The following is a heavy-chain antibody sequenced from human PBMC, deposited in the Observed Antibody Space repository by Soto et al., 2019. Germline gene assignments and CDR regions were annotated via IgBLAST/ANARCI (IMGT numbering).Heavy chain of an antibody. Sequence: ASVKVSCKASXXXFXSYXIXXXXXXXXQGLEWMGWISAYNGNTNYAQKLQGRVTMTTDTSTSTAYMELRSLRSDDTAVYYCARRYYYDSSGYAFDIWGQGTMVTV. CDR2: ISAYNGNT. CDR3: ARRYYYDSSGYAFDI. J-gene: IGHJ3*02. V-gene: IGHV1-18*01. CDR1: XXXFXSYX. D-gene: IGHD3-22*01.